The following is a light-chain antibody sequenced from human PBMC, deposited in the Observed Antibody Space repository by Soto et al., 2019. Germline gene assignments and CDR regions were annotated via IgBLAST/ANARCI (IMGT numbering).Light chain of an antibody. CDR3: QQYYNSPLT. V-gene: IGKV3-20*01. CDR1: QSISSSY. J-gene: IGKJ4*01. CDR2: GAS. Sequence: EVVLTQSPGTLSLSPGERATLSCRASQSISSSYLAWYQQKPGQAPRVLIYGASSRATGIPGRFSGSGTGTDFTLTISRLEPEDFAVYYCQQYYNSPLTFGGGTKVEIK.